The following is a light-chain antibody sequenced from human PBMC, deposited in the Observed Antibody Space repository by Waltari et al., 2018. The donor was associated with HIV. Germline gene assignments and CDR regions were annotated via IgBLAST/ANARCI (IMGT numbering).Light chain of an antibody. J-gene: IGKJ1*01. CDR3: QQYYTWPPKWT. CDR2: GAS. V-gene: IGKV3-15*01. Sequence: EIVMTQSPATLSVSPGEGATLSCWASQSVISNLAWYQQRPGQAPRLLIYGASSRATGIPARFSGSGSGTEVTLTISSLQSEDVAVYYCQQYYTWPPKWTFGQGTKVEI. CDR1: QSVISN.